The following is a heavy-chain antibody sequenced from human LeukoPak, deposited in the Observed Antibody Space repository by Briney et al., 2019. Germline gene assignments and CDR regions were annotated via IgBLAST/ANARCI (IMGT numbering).Heavy chain of an antibody. Sequence: EESLKISCKGSGYSFTSYWIGWVRQTPGKGLEWMGIIYPGDSDTRYSPSFQGQVTISADKSISTAYLQGSSLKASDTAMYYCARHRRGTHRGSFDIWGQGTMVTVSS. CDR2: IYPGDSDT. J-gene: IGHJ3*02. CDR3: ARHRRGTHRGSFDI. V-gene: IGHV5-51*01. D-gene: IGHD1-14*01. CDR1: GYSFTSYW.